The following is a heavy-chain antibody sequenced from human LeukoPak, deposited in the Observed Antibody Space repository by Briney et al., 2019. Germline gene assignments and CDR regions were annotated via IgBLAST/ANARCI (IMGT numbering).Heavy chain of an antibody. V-gene: IGHV4-61*02. D-gene: IGHD3-22*01. CDR2: IYTSGST. CDR1: GGSISSGSYY. CDR3: ARDHYYDPRGAFDI. Sequence: MTSETLSLTCTVSGGSISSGSYYWSWIRQPAGKGLEWIGRIYTSGSTNYNPSLKSRVTISVDTSKNQFSLKLSSVTAADTAVYYCARDHYYDPRGAFDIWGQGTMVTVSS. J-gene: IGHJ3*02.